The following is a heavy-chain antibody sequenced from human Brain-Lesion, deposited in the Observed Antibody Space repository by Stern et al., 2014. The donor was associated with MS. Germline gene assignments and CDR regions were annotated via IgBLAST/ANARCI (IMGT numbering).Heavy chain of an antibody. CDR2: INGDGSRT. J-gene: IGHJ5*02. CDR3: ARAHVDTWDWFDP. Sequence: EVQLEESGGDLVQPGGSLRLSCRASGFTFSTYWMHWVRQAPGKGLVWVSRINGDGSRTSYADSVKGRFTISRDNAKNTLYVQMNSLRVEDTAVYYCARAHVDTWDWFDPWGQGTLVTVSS. D-gene: IGHD5-18*01. V-gene: IGHV3-74*02. CDR1: GFTFSTYW.